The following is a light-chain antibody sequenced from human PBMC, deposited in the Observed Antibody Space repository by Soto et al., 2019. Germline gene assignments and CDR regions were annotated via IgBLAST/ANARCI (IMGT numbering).Light chain of an antibody. Sequence: IVLTQSPATLSLSPGERATLSCRASQSVSGSDLAWYQQKPGQAPRLXIYGASSRATGIPDRFSGSGSGTEFTLVISRLDPDDFSVYYCQHNGRSFGQGTRPEIK. CDR2: GAS. CDR3: QHNGRS. V-gene: IGKV3-20*01. CDR1: QSVSGSD. J-gene: IGKJ5*01.